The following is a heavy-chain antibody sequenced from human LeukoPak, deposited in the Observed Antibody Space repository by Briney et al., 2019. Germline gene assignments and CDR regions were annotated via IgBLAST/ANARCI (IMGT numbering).Heavy chain of an antibody. CDR2: IYSSGST. J-gene: IGHJ4*02. CDR1: GGSISSYY. D-gene: IGHD4-23*01. CDR3: ARDRTYGGNSGFDY. Sequence: SETLSLTCTVSGGSISSYYWSWIRQPAGKGLEWIGRIYSSGSTHYNPSLKSRVTMSVDTSTNHFSLNLSSVTAAVTAVYYCARDRTYGGNSGFDYWGQGTLVTVSS. V-gene: IGHV4-4*07.